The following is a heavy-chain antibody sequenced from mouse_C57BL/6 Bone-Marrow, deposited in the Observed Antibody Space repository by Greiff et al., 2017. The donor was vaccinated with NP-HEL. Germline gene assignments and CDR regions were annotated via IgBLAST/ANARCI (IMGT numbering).Heavy chain of an antibody. CDR3: AREDDGYYPWFAY. CDR1: GYTFTSYW. J-gene: IGHJ3*01. D-gene: IGHD2-3*01. CDR2: IYPGSGST. Sequence: QVQLQQPGAALVKPGASVKMSCKASGYTFTSYWITWVKQRPGQGLEWIGDIYPGSGSTNYNEKFKSKATLTVDTSSSTAYMQLSSLTSEDSAVYYCAREDDGYYPWFAYWGQGTLVTVSA. V-gene: IGHV1-55*01.